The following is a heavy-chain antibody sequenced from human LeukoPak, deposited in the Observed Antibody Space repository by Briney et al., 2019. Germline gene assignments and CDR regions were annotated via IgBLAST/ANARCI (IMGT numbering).Heavy chain of an antibody. CDR3: ACLEGYCSSTSFPGRDY. CDR1: GFTFSDYY. Sequence: KPGGSLRLSCAASGFTFSDYYMSWIRQAPGKGLEWVSSISSSSSYIYYADSVKGRFTISRDNAKNSLYLQMNSLRAEDTAVYYCACLEGYCSSTSFPGRDYWGQGTLVTVSS. D-gene: IGHD2-2*01. CDR2: ISSSSSYI. V-gene: IGHV3-11*06. J-gene: IGHJ4*02.